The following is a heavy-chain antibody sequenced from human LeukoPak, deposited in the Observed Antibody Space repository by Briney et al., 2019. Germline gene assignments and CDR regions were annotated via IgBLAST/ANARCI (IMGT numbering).Heavy chain of an antibody. CDR2: IHSSGST. J-gene: IGHJ4*02. CDR3: ASTRVGEGDY. D-gene: IGHD1-26*01. V-gene: IGHV4-61*02. CDR1: GASISSGSYY. Sequence: PSQTLSLTCTVSGASISSGSYYWIWIRQPAGKGLEWIGRIHSSGSTNYNPSLKSRVTISVDTSKNQFSLKLSSVTAADTAVYYCASTRVGEGDYWGQGTLVTVSS.